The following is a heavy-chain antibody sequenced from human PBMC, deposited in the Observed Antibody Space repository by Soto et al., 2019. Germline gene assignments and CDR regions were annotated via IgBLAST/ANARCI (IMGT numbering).Heavy chain of an antibody. Sequence: GSLRLSCAASGFTFSSYAMHWVRQAPGKGLEWVAVISYDGSNKYYADSVKGRFTISRGNSKNTLYLQMNSLRAEDTAVYYCARSNPGYYYDSSGYYSPYYFDYWGQGTLVTVSS. J-gene: IGHJ4*02. CDR1: GFTFSSYA. CDR2: ISYDGSNK. V-gene: IGHV3-30-3*01. D-gene: IGHD3-22*01. CDR3: ARSNPGYYYDSSGYYSPYYFDY.